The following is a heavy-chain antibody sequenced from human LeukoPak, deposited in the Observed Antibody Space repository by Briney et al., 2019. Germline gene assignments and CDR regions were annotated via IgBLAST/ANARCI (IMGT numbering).Heavy chain of an antibody. D-gene: IGHD3-22*01. V-gene: IGHV4-34*01. CDR1: GGSFSGYY. CDR3: ARATVDSSGYYYVFHFDY. CDR2: ISDSGST. J-gene: IGHJ4*02. Sequence: SETLSLTCAVYGGSFSGYYWSWIRQPPGKGLEWIGEISDSGSTNYNPSLKSRVTMSVDTSKNQFSLKLSSVTAADTAVYYCARATVDSSGYYYVFHFDYWGQGTLVTVSS.